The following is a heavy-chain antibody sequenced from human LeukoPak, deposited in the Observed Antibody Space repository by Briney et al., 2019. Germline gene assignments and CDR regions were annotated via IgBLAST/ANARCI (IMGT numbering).Heavy chain of an antibody. CDR2: IYYSGST. V-gene: IGHV4-39*01. CDR3: ATSDNWYFNL. CDR1: GGSISSSSYY. D-gene: IGHD3-10*01. J-gene: IGHJ2*01. Sequence: PSETLSLTCTVSGGSISSSSYYWGWIRQPPGKGLEWIGSIYYSGSTYYNPSLKSRVTISVDTSKNQFSLKLSSVTAADTAVYYCATSDNWYFNLWGRGTLVTVSS.